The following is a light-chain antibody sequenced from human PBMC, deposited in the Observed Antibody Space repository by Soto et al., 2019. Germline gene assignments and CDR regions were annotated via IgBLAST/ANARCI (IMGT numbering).Light chain of an antibody. CDR1: QSVSSSY. J-gene: IGKJ3*01. Sequence: EIVLTQSPGTLSLSPGERATLSCRASQSVSSSYLAWYQQKPGQAPRLLIYCASSRATGIPDRFSGSGSGTDFTLTISRLEPEDFAVYYCQQYGSSSFTFGPGTKVDIK. CDR2: CAS. CDR3: QQYGSSSFT. V-gene: IGKV3-20*01.